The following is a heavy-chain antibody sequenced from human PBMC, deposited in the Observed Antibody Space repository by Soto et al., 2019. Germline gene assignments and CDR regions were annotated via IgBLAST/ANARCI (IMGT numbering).Heavy chain of an antibody. CDR3: AKPAQLEGNDY. CDR2: ISYDGSNK. J-gene: IGHJ4*02. D-gene: IGHD6-6*01. Sequence: HPGGSLRLSCAASGFTFSSYGMHWVRQAPGKGLEWVAVISYDGSNKYYADSVKGRFTISRDNSKNTLYLQMNSLRAEDTAVYYCAKPAQLEGNDYWGQGTLVTVSS. CDR1: GFTFSSYG. V-gene: IGHV3-30*18.